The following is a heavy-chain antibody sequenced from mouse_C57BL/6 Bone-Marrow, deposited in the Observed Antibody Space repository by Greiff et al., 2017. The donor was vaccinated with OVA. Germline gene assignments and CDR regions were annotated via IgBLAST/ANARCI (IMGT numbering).Heavy chain of an antibody. CDR1: GYTFTGYW. Sequence: QVQLQQSGAELMKPGASVKLSCKATGYTFTGYWIEWVKQRPGHGLEWIGEILPGSGSTNSNEKFKGKATFTADTSSNTAYTQLSSLTTEDSAIYDCARTHYYGSQFAYWGQGTLVTVSA. D-gene: IGHD1-1*01. V-gene: IGHV1-9*01. J-gene: IGHJ3*01. CDR3: ARTHYYGSQFAY. CDR2: ILPGSGST.